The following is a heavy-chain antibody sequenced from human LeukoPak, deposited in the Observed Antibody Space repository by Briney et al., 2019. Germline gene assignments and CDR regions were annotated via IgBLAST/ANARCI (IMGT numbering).Heavy chain of an antibody. V-gene: IGHV4-39*07. J-gene: IGHJ4*02. D-gene: IGHD5-18*01. CDR1: GDSISSSSYY. Sequence: PSETLSLTCTVSGDSISSSSYYWGWIRQPPGKGLEYIGSIFSSENANYNPSLKSRAAMSVDMSKNQFSLKLSSVTAADTAIYYCARDASRIQLWPLWGQGTLVTVSS. CDR2: IFSSENA. CDR3: ARDASRIQLWPL.